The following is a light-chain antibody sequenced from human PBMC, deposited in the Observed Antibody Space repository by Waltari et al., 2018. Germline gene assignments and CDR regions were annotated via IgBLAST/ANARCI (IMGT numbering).Light chain of an antibody. CDR1: SSNIGSNY. Sequence: PGQRVTISCSGSSSNIGSNYVYWYQQLPGTAPKLLIYRNNQRPSGVPDRFSGSKSGTSASLAISGLRSEDEADYYCAAWDDSLSGPVFGGGTKLTVL. CDR2: RNN. CDR3: AAWDDSLSGPV. J-gene: IGLJ3*02. V-gene: IGLV1-47*01.